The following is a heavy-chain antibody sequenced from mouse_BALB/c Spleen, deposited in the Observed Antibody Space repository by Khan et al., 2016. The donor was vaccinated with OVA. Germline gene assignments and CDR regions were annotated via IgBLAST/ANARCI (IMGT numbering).Heavy chain of an antibody. CDR2: ISSTGST. CDR3: ARSLYYSDSYAMDY. Sequence: EVQLQESGPGLVKPSQSLSLTCTVTGYSITSDYAWNWIRQFPGNKLEWMGYISSTGSTSYNPSLKSLISITRDTSKNQFFLHLNSVTTEDTATYYCARSLYYSDSYAMDYWGQGTSVTVSS. J-gene: IGHJ4*01. V-gene: IGHV3-2*02. D-gene: IGHD2-13*01. CDR1: GYSITSDYA.